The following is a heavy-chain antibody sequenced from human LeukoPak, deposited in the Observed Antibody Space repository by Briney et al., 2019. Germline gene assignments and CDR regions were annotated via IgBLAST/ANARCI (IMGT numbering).Heavy chain of an antibody. CDR1: GYTFTSYY. J-gene: IGHJ4*02. Sequence: ASVEVSCKASGYTFTSYYMHWVRQAPGQGLEWMGIINPSGGSTSYAQKFQGRVTMTRDTSTSTVYMELSSLRSEDTAVYYCARGTHYDILTGYHFFDYWGQGTLVTVSS. CDR2: INPSGGST. V-gene: IGHV1-46*01. CDR3: ARGTHYDILTGYHFFDY. D-gene: IGHD3-9*01.